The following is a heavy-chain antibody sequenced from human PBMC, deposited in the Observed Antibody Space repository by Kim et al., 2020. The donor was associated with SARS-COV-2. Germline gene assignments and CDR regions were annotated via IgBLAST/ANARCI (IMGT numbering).Heavy chain of an antibody. Sequence: NPSLKSRVTISVDTSKNQFSLKLSSVTAADTAVYYCARGYGDYASNWFDPWGQGTLVTVSS. D-gene: IGHD4-17*01. J-gene: IGHJ5*02. CDR3: ARGYGDYASNWFDP. V-gene: IGHV4-34*01.